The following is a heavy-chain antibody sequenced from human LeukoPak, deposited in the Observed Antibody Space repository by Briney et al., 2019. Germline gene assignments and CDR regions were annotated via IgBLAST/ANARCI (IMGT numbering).Heavy chain of an antibody. CDR2: IYNSGGT. D-gene: IGHD2-2*01. Sequence: SETLSLTCIVSGGSFSSYYWSWIRQPAGKGLDWIGRIYNSGGTNYNPSLESRVTMSVDTSKNQFSLKLSSVTAADTAVYYCARAHCTATSCHHFDYWGQGALVTVSS. CDR1: GGSFSSYY. V-gene: IGHV4-4*07. J-gene: IGHJ4*02. CDR3: ARAHCTATSCHHFDY.